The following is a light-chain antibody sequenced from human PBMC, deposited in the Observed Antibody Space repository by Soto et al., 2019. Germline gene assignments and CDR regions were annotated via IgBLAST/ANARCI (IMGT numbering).Light chain of an antibody. Sequence: EIVLTQSPGTLSLSPGERATLSCRASQSVSSYLAWYQQKPGQAPRLLIYDAPNRATGIPARFSGSGSGTDFTLTISSLEPEDFAVYYCQQRSDPLTFGGGTKGDIK. V-gene: IGKV3-11*01. CDR1: QSVSSY. J-gene: IGKJ4*01. CDR2: DAP. CDR3: QQRSDPLT.